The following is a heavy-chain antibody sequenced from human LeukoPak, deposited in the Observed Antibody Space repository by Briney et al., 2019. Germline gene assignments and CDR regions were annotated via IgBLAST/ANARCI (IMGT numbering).Heavy chain of an antibody. V-gene: IGHV1-2*02. Sequence: GASVKVSCKASGYTFTGYYMHWVRQAPGQGLEWMGWINPNSGGTNYAQKFQGRVTMTRDTSISTAYMELSRLRSDDTAVYYCARDLNDSWSGYHYWGQGTLVTVSS. CDR2: INPNSGGT. J-gene: IGHJ4*02. D-gene: IGHD3-3*01. CDR3: ARDLNDSWSGYHY. CDR1: GYTFTGYY.